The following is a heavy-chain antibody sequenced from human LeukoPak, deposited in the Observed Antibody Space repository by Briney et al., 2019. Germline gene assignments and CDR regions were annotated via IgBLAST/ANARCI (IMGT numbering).Heavy chain of an antibody. Sequence: PSETLSLTCAVYGGSFSGYYWSWIRQPPGKGLEWIGEINHSGSTNYNPSLKSRVTISVDTSKNQFSPKLSSVTAADTAVYYCARAFAYYYDSSGYYCDYWGQGTLVTVSS. CDR1: GGSFSGYY. CDR3: ARAFAYYYDSSGYYCDY. D-gene: IGHD3-22*01. V-gene: IGHV4-34*01. J-gene: IGHJ4*02. CDR2: INHSGST.